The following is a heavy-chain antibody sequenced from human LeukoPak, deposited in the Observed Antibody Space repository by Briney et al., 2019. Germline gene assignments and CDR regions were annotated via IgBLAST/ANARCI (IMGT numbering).Heavy chain of an antibody. CDR2: ISGRRDST. V-gene: IGHV3-23*01. J-gene: IGHJ6*03. CDR3: AKDPNFYYCMDV. Sequence: GGSLRLSCAASGFTFSSYGMSWVRQAPGKVLEWVSTISGRRDSTSYADSVKGRFTISRDNSKNTLYLQMNSLRAEDTAVYYCAKDPNFYYCMDVWGKGTTVTISS. CDR1: GFTFSSYG.